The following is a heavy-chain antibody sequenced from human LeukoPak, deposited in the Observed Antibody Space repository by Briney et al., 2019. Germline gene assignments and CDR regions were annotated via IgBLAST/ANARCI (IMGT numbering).Heavy chain of an antibody. Sequence: PGGSLRLSCAASGFTFSSYAMHWVRQAPGKGLEWVAVISYDGSDKYYADSVKGRFTISRDNSKNTLYLQMNSLRAEDTAVYYCAKCQDSSGYGLDYGMDVWGQGTTVTVSS. CDR1: GFTFSSYA. CDR3: AKCQDSSGYGLDYGMDV. D-gene: IGHD3-22*01. V-gene: IGHV3-30-3*02. CDR2: ISYDGSDK. J-gene: IGHJ6*02.